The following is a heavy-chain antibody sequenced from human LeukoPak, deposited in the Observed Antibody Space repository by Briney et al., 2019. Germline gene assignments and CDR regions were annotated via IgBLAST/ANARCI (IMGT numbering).Heavy chain of an antibody. V-gene: IGHV3-23*01. CDR3: AKDGGYYGSGNPLPRWFDP. CDR2: ISGSGGST. J-gene: IGHJ5*02. CDR1: GFTFSSYG. D-gene: IGHD3-10*01. Sequence: GGSLRLSCAASGFTFSSYGMNWVRQAPGKGLEWVSAISGSGGSTYYADSVKGRFTISRDNSKNTLYLQMNSLRAEDTAVYYCAKDGGYYGSGNPLPRWFDPWGQGTLVTVSS.